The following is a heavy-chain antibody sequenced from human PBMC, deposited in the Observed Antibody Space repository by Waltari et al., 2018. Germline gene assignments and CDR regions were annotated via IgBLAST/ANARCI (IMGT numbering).Heavy chain of an antibody. D-gene: IGHD3-10*01. CDR3: ARNKLRLDY. J-gene: IGHJ4*02. CDR1: GFTLNSHW. V-gene: IGHV3-7*01. CDR2: IKPDASDK. Sequence: EVQVVESGGGSVQPGGSLRRSCAASGFTLNSHWRSWVRQAPGKGVEWVANIKPDASDKYYVDSVKGRFTISRDNAKNSLYLQMNSLRAEDTAIYYCARNKLRLDYWGPGTLVTVSS.